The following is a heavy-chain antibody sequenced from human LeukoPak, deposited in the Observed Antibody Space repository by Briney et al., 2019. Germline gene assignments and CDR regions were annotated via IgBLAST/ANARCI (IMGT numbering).Heavy chain of an antibody. J-gene: IGHJ4*02. V-gene: IGHV3-7*01. CDR2: IKQDGSEK. CDR1: GFTFSSYW. Sequence: GGSLRLSCAASGFTFSSYWMSWVRQAPGKGLEWVANIKQDGSEKYYVDSVKGGFTISRDNAKNSLYLQMNSLRAEDTAVYYCARDGPYYDFWSGYYSYYFDYWGQGILVTVSS. D-gene: IGHD3-3*01. CDR3: ARDGPYYDFWSGYYSYYFDY.